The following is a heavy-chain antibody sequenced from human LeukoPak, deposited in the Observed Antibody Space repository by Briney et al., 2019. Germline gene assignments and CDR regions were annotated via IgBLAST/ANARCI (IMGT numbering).Heavy chain of an antibody. CDR1: GGSISSGSYY. CDR2: IYTSGST. CDR3: ASLGGLGSWNFGY. J-gene: IGHJ4*02. Sequence: SQTLSLTCTVSGGSISSGSYYWSWIRQPAGKGLEWIGRIYTSGSTNYNPSLKSRVTISLDTSKSQFSLRLTSVTAADTAVYYCASLGGLGSWNFGYWGQGTLVTVPS. D-gene: IGHD3-10*01. V-gene: IGHV4-61*02.